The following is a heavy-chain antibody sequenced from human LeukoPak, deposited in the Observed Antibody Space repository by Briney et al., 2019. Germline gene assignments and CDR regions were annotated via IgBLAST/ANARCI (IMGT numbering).Heavy chain of an antibody. J-gene: IGHJ4*02. CDR1: GGFLSSSNIH. Sequence: SETLSLTCTVSGGFLSSSNIHWGWIRQSPGTGLEWIGSIHYTGGTYYNPSLESRLTMSVDTSKNQFSLKLRSVTAADAAVYYCARQKYSSDWHPSGMDYWGQGTLVTVSP. D-gene: IGHD6-19*01. CDR3: ARQKYSSDWHPSGMDY. CDR2: IHYTGGT. V-gene: IGHV4-39*01.